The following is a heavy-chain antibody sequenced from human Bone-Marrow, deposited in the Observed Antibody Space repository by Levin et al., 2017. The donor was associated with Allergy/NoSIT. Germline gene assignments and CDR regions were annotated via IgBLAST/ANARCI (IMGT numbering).Heavy chain of an antibody. J-gene: IGHJ3*01. CDR1: PDSITVFY. D-gene: IGHD3-22*01. V-gene: IGHV4-4*07. Sequence: SQTLSLTCSVSPDSITVFYWSWIRQTDEKGLQWIGRVYPSGATKYNPSLESRVSMSLDTSKSQFSLIMTSATAADTAIYYCAKDLRADYFYDRRGYYYDAFDVWGQGTLVTVSP. CDR3: AKDLRADYFYDRRGYYYDAFDV. CDR2: VYPSGAT.